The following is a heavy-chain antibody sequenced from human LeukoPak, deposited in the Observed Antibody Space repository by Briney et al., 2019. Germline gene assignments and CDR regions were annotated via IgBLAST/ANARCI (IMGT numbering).Heavy chain of an antibody. Sequence: SETLSLTCTVSGGSISSHYWSWIRQPPGKGLEWIGDIYYSGSTNYNPSLKSRVTISVDPSKNQFSLKLSSVTAAATAVYYCARGSRIRYYYHYSMDVWGKGTTVTVSS. V-gene: IGHV4-59*11. CDR1: GGSISSHY. CDR2: IYYSGST. J-gene: IGHJ6*03. CDR3: ARGSRIRYYYHYSMDV. D-gene: IGHD2-21*01.